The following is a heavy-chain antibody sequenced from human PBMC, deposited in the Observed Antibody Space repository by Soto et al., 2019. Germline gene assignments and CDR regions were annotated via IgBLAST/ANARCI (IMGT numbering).Heavy chain of an antibody. CDR3: ARKQSTGIYYYFYGMDV. CDR2: INTNSANT. V-gene: IGHV3-23*01. D-gene: IGHD6-19*01. J-gene: IGHJ6*02. Sequence: GGSLRLSCAASGFTFSSYAMSWVRQAPGKGLEWVSGINTNSANTYYANSVKGRFTISRDKSKNTLYLQMNSLRAEDSAVYSCARKQSTGIYYYFYGMDVWGQGTTVTVSS. CDR1: GFTFSSYA.